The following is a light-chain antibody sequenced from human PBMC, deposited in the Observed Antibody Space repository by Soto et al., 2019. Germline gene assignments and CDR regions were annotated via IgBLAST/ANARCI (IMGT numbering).Light chain of an antibody. J-gene: IGKJ2*01. V-gene: IGKV3-11*01. CDR3: HQRAHWPPYT. CDR1: QDVGTY. Sequence: EIVLTQSPATLSLSPGDRATLSCRASQDVGTYLAWYQQKPGQAPRLLIYDASSRATGVPVRFSGSGSGTAFTLTISSLEPDDFATYHCHQRAHWPPYTFGQGTKLGIK. CDR2: DAS.